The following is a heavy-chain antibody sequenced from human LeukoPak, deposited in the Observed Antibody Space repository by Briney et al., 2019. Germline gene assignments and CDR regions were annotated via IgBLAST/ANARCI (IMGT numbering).Heavy chain of an antibody. Sequence: QPGGSLRLSCAASXFTFSTYSMNWVRQAPGKGLEWVSYISSSSSNIQYADSVKGRFTISRDNAKNSLYLQMNSLRDEDTAVYYCARDGYGSGSYLEARGQGTLVTVSS. CDR2: ISSSSSNI. D-gene: IGHD3-10*01. CDR1: XFTFSTYS. V-gene: IGHV3-48*02. CDR3: ARDGYGSGSYLEA. J-gene: IGHJ4*02.